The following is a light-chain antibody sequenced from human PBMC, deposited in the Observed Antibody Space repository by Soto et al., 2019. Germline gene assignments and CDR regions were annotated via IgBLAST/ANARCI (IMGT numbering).Light chain of an antibody. J-gene: IGKJ4*01. CDR1: QRVSSS. Sequence: IVICHSPVTLSVSTGERATLSCRASQRVSSSLAWYQQKPGQAPRLLIYRASTSATGIPARFSGSGSGTEFTLTISSLQSEDFAIYYCHQYNCLPHTFGGGTKVDI. CDR2: RAS. V-gene: IGKV3-15*01. CDR3: HQYNCLPHT.